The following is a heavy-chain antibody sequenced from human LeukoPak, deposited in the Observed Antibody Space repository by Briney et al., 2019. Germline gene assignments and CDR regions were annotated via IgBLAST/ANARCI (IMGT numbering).Heavy chain of an antibody. Sequence: GGSLRLSCAASGFTFSSYAMSWVRQAPGKGLEWGSAISGSGGSTYYADPVKGRFTISRDNSKNTLYLQMNSLRAEDTAVYYCAKGRRGRVDYYFDYWGQGTLGTVSA. CDR2: ISGSGGST. D-gene: IGHD3-3*01. CDR1: GFTFSSYA. V-gene: IGHV3-23*01. CDR3: AKGRRGRVDYYFDY. J-gene: IGHJ4*02.